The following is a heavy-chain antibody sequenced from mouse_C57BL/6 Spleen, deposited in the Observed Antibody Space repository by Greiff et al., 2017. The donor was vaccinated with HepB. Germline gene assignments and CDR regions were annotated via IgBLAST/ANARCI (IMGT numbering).Heavy chain of an antibody. CDR2: ISSGSSTI. Sequence: EVHLVESGGGLVKPGGSLKLSCAASGFTFSDYGMHWVRQAPEKGLEWVAYISSGSSTIYYADTVKGRFTISRDNAKNTQFLQMTSLRSEDTAMYYCARQFITTVVAFDYWGQGTTLTVSS. V-gene: IGHV5-17*01. CDR3: ARQFITTVVAFDY. CDR1: GFTFSDYG. D-gene: IGHD1-1*01. J-gene: IGHJ2*01.